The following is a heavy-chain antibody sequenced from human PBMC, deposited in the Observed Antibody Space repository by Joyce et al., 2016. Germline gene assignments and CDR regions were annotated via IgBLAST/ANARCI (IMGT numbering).Heavy chain of an antibody. CDR1: GGAFSTYA. V-gene: IGHV1-69*01. J-gene: IGHJ5*02. CDR2: IIPFFGTT. CDR3: ATSTSYDSSGYFS. D-gene: IGHD3-22*01. Sequence: QVQLVQSGAEVKKPGSSVKVSCKASGGAFSTYAFTWVRQAPGQGLEWMGVIIPFFGTTDYAQKFQGRVTITAGESTTTAYMELSSLTSEDTAVYYCATSTSYDSSGYFSWGQGTLVTVSS.